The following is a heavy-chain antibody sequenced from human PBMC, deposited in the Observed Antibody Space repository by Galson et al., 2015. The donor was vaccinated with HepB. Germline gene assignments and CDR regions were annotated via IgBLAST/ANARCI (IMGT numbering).Heavy chain of an antibody. CDR1: GGSFSGYY. Sequence: ETLSLTCAVYGGSFSGYYWSWIRQPPGKGLEWIGEINHSGSTNYNPSLKSRVTISVDTSKNQFSLKLSSVTAADTAVYYCARGYCSSTSCSLDYWGQGTLVTVSS. J-gene: IGHJ4*02. D-gene: IGHD2-2*01. CDR2: INHSGST. V-gene: IGHV4-34*01. CDR3: ARGYCSSTSCSLDY.